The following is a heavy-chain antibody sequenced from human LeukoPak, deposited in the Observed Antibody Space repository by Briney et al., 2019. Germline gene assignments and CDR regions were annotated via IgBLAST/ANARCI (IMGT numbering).Heavy chain of an antibody. CDR2: ISSNGGST. D-gene: IGHD2-15*01. Sequence: QTGGSLRLSCAASGFTFSSYAMHWVRQAPGKGLEYVSAISSNGGSTYYANSVKGRFTISRDNSKNTLYLQMGSLRAEDMAVYYCASGGYGYCSGGSCYGTDYWGQGTLVTVSS. V-gene: IGHV3-64*01. CDR3: ASGGYGYCSGGSCYGTDY. J-gene: IGHJ4*02. CDR1: GFTFSSYA.